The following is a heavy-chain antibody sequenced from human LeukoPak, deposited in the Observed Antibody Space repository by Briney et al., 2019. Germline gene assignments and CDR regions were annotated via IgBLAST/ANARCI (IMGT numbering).Heavy chain of an antibody. D-gene: IGHD3-22*01. Sequence: GGSLRLSCAASGFTFSSYGMSWVRQAPGKGLEWVSAISGSGGSTYYADSVKGRFTISRDNSKNTLYLQMNSLRAEDTAVYYCAKTPLPYYYDSSGPKPYYFDYWGQGTLVTVSS. CDR2: ISGSGGST. CDR1: GFTFSSYG. V-gene: IGHV3-23*01. J-gene: IGHJ4*02. CDR3: AKTPLPYYYDSSGPKPYYFDY.